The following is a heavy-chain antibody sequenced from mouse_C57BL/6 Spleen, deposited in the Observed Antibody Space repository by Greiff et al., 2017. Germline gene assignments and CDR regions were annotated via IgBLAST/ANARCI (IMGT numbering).Heavy chain of an antibody. CDR2: IDPEDGDT. J-gene: IGHJ2*01. CDR3: ARMTSVGAGFDY. D-gene: IGHD1-1*01. V-gene: IGHV14-2*01. Sequence: VQLQQSGAELVKPGASVKLSCTASGFNFKDYSMHWVKQRTEQGLEWIGRIDPEDGDTKYAPKFQGKATIAADTSSNTAYLQLSSLTSEETAVYYCARMTSVGAGFDYWGQGTTLTVSS. CDR1: GFNFKDYS.